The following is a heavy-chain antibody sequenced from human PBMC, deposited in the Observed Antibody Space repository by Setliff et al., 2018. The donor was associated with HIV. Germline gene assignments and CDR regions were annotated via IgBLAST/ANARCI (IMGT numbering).Heavy chain of an antibody. CDR3: ARDERNWNPLDVFDI. J-gene: IGHJ3*02. CDR1: GYTFSDYG. D-gene: IGHD1-1*01. V-gene: IGHV1-18*01. CDR2: ISPSNGNT. Sequence: ASVKVSCKTSGYTFSDYGMSWVRQAPGQGLTWMAWISPSNGNTEYAEEFQGRVLVTTDTSTRTAYMELRNLRHDDTALYYCARDERNWNPLDVFDIWGRGTLVTVSS.